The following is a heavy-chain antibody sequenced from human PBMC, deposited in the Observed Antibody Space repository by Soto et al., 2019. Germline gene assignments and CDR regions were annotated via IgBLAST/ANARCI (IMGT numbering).Heavy chain of an antibody. CDR1: EFTLSSYA. Sequence: LSLACAACEFTLSSYARHWVHQVRGKRLERVEVIWYDGSNKYYADSVKGRFTISRDNSKNTLYLQMNSLRAEDTAVYYCAREDLCVVVLQPANAMDVWGQGTTVTGSS. CDR3: AREDLCVVVLQPANAMDV. D-gene: IGHD2-15*01. J-gene: IGHJ6*02. CDR2: IWYDGSNK. V-gene: IGHV3-33*08.